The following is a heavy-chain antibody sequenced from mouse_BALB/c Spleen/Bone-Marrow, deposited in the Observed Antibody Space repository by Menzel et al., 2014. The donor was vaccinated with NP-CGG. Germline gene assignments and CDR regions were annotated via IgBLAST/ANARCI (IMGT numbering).Heavy chain of an antibody. V-gene: IGHV5-6-3*01. Sequence: EVMLVESGGGLVQPGGSLKLSCAASGFPFSSYGMSWVRQTPDKRLELVATINSNGGSTYYPDSVKGRFTISRDNAKNTLYLQMSSLKSEDPAMFYCARDRTYYYGMDYWGQGTSVTVSS. CDR1: GFPFSSYG. CDR2: INSNGGST. J-gene: IGHJ4*01. CDR3: ARDRTYYYGMDY.